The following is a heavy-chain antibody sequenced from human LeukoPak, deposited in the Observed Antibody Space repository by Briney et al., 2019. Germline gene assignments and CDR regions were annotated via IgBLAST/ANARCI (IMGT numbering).Heavy chain of an antibody. CDR1: GGTFSSYA. V-gene: IGHV1-69*04. J-gene: IGHJ4*02. D-gene: IGHD3-10*01. Sequence: GSSVKVSCKASGGTFSSYAISWVRQAPGQGLEWMGRIIPILGIANYAQKFQGRVTITADKSTSTAYMELSSLRSEDTAVYYCASEWFGELPGIDYWGQGTLVTVSS. CDR2: IIPILGIA. CDR3: ASEWFGELPGIDY.